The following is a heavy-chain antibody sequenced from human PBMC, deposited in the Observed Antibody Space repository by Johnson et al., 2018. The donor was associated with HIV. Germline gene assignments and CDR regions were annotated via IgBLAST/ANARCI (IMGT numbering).Heavy chain of an antibody. Sequence: QVQLVESGGGVVQPGRSQRLSCAASGFTFSSYPMHWVRQAPGKGLEWVAVISHDGNNKYYADSVRGRFTISRDNSKNTLYLQMNSLRAEDTAVYYGAGGGWELPGREAFDFGGQGTMVTVSS. D-gene: IGHD1-26*01. CDR1: GFTFSSYP. J-gene: IGHJ3*01. CDR3: AGGGWELPGREAFDF. V-gene: IGHV3-30*04. CDR2: ISHDGNNK.